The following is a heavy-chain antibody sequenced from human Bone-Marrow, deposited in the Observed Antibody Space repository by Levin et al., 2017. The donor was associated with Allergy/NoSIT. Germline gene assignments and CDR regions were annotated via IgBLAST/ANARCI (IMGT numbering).Heavy chain of an antibody. CDR3: AKDLRGVAGDFWNGYYGMDV. CDR2: IVGSGGST. Sequence: PGGSLRLSCAASGFTFSSYAMSWVRQAPGKGLEWVSGIVGSGGSTYYADSVRGRFTISRDNSKNTLYLQMNSLRAEDTAVYYCAKDLRGVAGDFWNGYYGMDVWGQGTTVTVSS. CDR1: GFTFSSYA. V-gene: IGHV3-23*01. J-gene: IGHJ6*02. D-gene: IGHD3-3*01.